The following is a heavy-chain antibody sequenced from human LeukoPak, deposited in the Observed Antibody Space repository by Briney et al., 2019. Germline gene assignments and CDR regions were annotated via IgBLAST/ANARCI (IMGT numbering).Heavy chain of an antibody. Sequence: PGASVKVSCKASGYNFRDYYIHWVRHAPGQGLEWMGWINPHSGGTRYAPKFQGRVTMSRDTSINTAYMELRRLRSDDTAVFYCARVDRLYERTYPAAYDIWGQGTRVTVSS. V-gene: IGHV1-2*02. CDR1: GYNFRDYY. J-gene: IGHJ3*02. CDR3: ARVDRLYERTYPAAYDI. D-gene: IGHD2-8*01. CDR2: INPHSGGT.